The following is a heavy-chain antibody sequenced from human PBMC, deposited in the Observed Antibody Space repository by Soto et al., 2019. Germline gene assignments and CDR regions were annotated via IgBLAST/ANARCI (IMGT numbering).Heavy chain of an antibody. CDR3: ASGGAKGPREDY. Sequence: QVQLVESGGGVVQPGRSLRLSCAASGFTFSSYAMHWVRQAPGKGLEWVAVISYDGSNKYYADSVKGRFTISSDNSKNTLYLQMTSLRAEETAVDYCASGGAKGPREDYWGQGTLVTVSS. J-gene: IGHJ4*02. V-gene: IGHV3-30-3*01. CDR2: ISYDGSNK. CDR1: GFTFSSYA.